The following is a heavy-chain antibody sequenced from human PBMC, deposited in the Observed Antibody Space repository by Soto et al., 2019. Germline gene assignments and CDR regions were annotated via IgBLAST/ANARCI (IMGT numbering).Heavy chain of an antibody. D-gene: IGHD3-3*01. Sequence: QVQLQESGPGLVKPSQTLSLTCTVSGGSISSGGYYWSWIRQHPGKGLEWIGYIYYSGSTYYNPFLKSRVTISVDTSKNQFSLKLSSVTAADTAVYYCARVGFRFLEWLSPDYWGQGTLVTVSS. CDR2: IYYSGST. CDR3: ARVGFRFLEWLSPDY. J-gene: IGHJ4*02. V-gene: IGHV4-31*03. CDR1: GGSISSGGYY.